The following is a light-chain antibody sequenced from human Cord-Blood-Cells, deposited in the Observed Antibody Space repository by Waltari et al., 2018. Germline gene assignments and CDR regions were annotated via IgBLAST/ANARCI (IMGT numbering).Light chain of an antibody. V-gene: IGLV1-44*01. CDR1: SSNIGSNT. Sequence: QSVLTQPPSASGTPGQRVTISCSGSSSNIGSNTVNWDQQLPGTAPKLLTYSNNQRPSGVPDRFSGSKSGTSASLAISGLQSEDEADYYCAAWDDSLNGYVFGTGTKVTVL. J-gene: IGLJ1*01. CDR3: AAWDDSLNGYV. CDR2: SNN.